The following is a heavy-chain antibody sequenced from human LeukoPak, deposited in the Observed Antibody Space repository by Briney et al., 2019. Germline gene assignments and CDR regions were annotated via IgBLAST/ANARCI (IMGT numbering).Heavy chain of an antibody. J-gene: IGHJ6*03. V-gene: IGHV3-23*01. D-gene: IGHD6-19*01. Sequence: GGSLRLSCAASGFTFSLYAMSWVRQAPGTGVEWVSGISGSGIGGSTYHADSVKGRFTISRDNSKSTLYLEMNSLRAEDTAVYYCAKSYSSEENSYYYMDVWGKGTTVTVSS. CDR2: ISGSGIGGST. CDR3: AKSYSSEENSYYYMDV. CDR1: GFTFSLYA.